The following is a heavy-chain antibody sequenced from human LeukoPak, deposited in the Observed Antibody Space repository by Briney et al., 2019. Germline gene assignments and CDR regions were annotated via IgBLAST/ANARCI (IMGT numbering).Heavy chain of an antibody. D-gene: IGHD1-26*01. V-gene: IGHV3-23*01. CDR2: ISGSGGST. CDR1: GFTFNNYA. J-gene: IGHJ3*02. Sequence: GGSLRLSCAASGFTFNNYAMSWVRQAPGKGLEWVSGISGSGGSTYYADSVKGRFTISRDNSKNTVYLQMNSLRAEDTAIYSWGKDTGGSYWGGGPNAFDIWGQGTMVTVSS. CDR3: GKDTGGSYWGGGPNAFDI.